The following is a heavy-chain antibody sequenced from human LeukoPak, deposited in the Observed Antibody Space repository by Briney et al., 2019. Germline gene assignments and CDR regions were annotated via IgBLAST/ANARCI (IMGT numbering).Heavy chain of an antibody. Sequence: PGGSLRLSCAASGFAFSSYEMNWVRQAPGKGLEWVSYISGSGSTIYYADSVKGRFTISRDNAKNSLYLQMNSLRAEDTAVYYCASRAARRSYWGQGTLVTVSS. D-gene: IGHD6-6*01. CDR1: GFAFSSYE. CDR3: ASRAARRSY. J-gene: IGHJ4*02. V-gene: IGHV3-48*03. CDR2: ISGSGSTI.